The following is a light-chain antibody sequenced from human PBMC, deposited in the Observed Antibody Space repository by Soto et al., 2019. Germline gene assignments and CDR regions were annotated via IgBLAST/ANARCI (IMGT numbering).Light chain of an antibody. J-gene: IGKJ1*01. CDR2: AAS. Sequence: DIRMTQSPSSLSSSVGDRVTIACRASQDISTYLAWYQQKPGKVPKLLIYAASTLLSGVPSRFSGSGSGTDFTLIISSLQPEDVATYYCQKYNTAPLTFGQGTKVDIK. CDR3: QKYNTAPLT. V-gene: IGKV1-27*01. CDR1: QDISTY.